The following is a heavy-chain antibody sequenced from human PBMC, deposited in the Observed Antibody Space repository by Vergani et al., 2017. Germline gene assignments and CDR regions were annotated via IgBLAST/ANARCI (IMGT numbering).Heavy chain of an antibody. CDR3: ARHGGGVGDY. CDR1: GYSFTSYW. J-gene: IGHJ4*02. D-gene: IGHD3-16*01. CDR2: IYPGDTDT. V-gene: IGHV5-51*01. Sequence: EVQLVQSGAEVKKPGASLKISCTGSGYSFTSYWIGRVRQMPGKGLGWKRIIYPGDTDTRYSPCFQGQATITADKSISTALMQWSSLKASDTDMYYCARHGGGVGDYWGQGTLVTVSS.